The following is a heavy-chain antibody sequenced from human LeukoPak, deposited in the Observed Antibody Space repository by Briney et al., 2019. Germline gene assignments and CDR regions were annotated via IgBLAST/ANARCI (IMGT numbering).Heavy chain of an antibody. CDR3: ARVLLLRYFENFDY. V-gene: IGHV1-2*02. Sequence: ASVKVSCKTSGYTFSDYYMHWVRQAPGQGLEWMGWINPNSGGTNYAQKFQGRVTMTRDTSISTAYMELSRLRSDDTAVYYCARVLLLRYFENFDYWGQGTLVTVSS. D-gene: IGHD3-9*01. J-gene: IGHJ4*02. CDR1: GYTFSDYY. CDR2: INPNSGGT.